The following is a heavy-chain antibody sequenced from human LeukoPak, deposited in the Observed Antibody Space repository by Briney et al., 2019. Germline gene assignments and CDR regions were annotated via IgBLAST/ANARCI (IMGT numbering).Heavy chain of an antibody. D-gene: IGHD3-16*01. CDR1: GGSISSRSYY. CDR2: IHYSGNT. CDR3: ARDYHDYPAGNWFDS. Sequence: SETLSLTCMISGGSISSRSYYWGWIRQSPEKGLEWIGSIHYSGNTYYYPTLKSRLTISIDTSKNQFSLRVNSVTAADTAVYYCARDYHDYPAGNWFDSWGQGALVTVSS. V-gene: IGHV4-39*07. J-gene: IGHJ5*01.